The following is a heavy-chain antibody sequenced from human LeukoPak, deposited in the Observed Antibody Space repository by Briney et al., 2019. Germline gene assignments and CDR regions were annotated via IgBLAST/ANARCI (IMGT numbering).Heavy chain of an antibody. Sequence: SETLSLTCSVSGDSISSYPWSWIRQPPGKGLEWIGYIHYSESTTYNPSLKSRVTISADPSKHQLSLSLSSVTAADTAVYYCARGQGSGSSWAFDYWGQGTPVTVSS. CDR3: ARGQGSGSSWAFDY. CDR1: GDSISSYP. CDR2: IHYSEST. J-gene: IGHJ4*02. D-gene: IGHD1-26*01. V-gene: IGHV4-59*01.